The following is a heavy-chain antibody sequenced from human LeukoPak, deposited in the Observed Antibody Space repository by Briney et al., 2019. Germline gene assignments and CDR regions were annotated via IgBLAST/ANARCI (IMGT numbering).Heavy chain of an antibody. V-gene: IGHV3-23*01. J-gene: IGHJ6*02. CDR3: AKPPPSSYYYYYGMDV. Sequence: GGSLRLSCAASGFTFSSYALSWVRQAPGKGLEWVSAISGKGGSTYYADSVKGRFTISRDISKNTLYLQMNSLRAEDTAVYYCAKPPPSSYYYYYGMDVWGQGTTVTVSS. CDR2: ISGKGGST. CDR1: GFTFSSYA. D-gene: IGHD6-13*01.